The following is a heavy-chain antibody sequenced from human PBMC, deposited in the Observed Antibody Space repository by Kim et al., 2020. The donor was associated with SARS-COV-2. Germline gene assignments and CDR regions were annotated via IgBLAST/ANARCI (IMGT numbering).Heavy chain of an antibody. J-gene: IGHJ4*02. D-gene: IGHD3-10*01. Sequence: YNASLKRRVTISGDTSNNQFSLILTSVTAADTAVYYCARDPDRGYFDYWGQGTLVAVSS. CDR3: ARDPDRGYFDY. V-gene: IGHV4-59*01.